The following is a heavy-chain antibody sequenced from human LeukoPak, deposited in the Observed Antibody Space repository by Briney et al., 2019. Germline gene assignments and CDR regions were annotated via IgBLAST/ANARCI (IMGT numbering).Heavy chain of an antibody. CDR2: MNPNSGNT. CDR3: ARGVGYYYDSSGSYYSY. J-gene: IGHJ4*02. V-gene: IGHV1-8*01. CDR1: GYTFTSYD. Sequence: GASVKVSCKASGYTFTSYDINWVRQATGQGLEWMGWMNPNSGNTGYAQKFQGRVTMTRNTSISTAYMELSSLRSEDTAVYYCARGVGYYYDSSGSYYSYWGQGTLVTVSS. D-gene: IGHD3-22*01.